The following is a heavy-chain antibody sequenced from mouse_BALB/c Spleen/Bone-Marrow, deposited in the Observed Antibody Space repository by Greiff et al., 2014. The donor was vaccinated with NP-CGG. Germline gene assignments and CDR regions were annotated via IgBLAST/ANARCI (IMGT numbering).Heavy chain of an antibody. Sequence: VQLQQSGAELMKPGASVKISCKATGYTFSSYWIEWVKQRPGHGLEWIGEILPGSGSTNYNEKFKGKATFTADTSSNTAYMQRSSLTSEDSAVYYCARSRGGFYFDYWAQGTTLTVSS. CDR2: ILPGSGST. V-gene: IGHV1-9*01. CDR3: ARSRGGFYFDY. J-gene: IGHJ2*01. CDR1: GYTFSSYW. D-gene: IGHD1-1*01.